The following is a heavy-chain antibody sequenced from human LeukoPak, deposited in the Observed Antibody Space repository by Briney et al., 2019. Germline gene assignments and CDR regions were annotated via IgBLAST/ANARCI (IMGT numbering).Heavy chain of an antibody. D-gene: IGHD3-10*01. CDR1: GFSFSSHG. J-gene: IGHJ4*02. V-gene: IGHV3-23*01. CDR3: ATDSYVSGSYYRLFY. Sequence: GGSLRLSCAASGFSFSSHGMSWVRQAPGKGLEWVSGILGGAGSTYYADSVKGRFTISRDNAKNTLYLQMNNLRAEDTAIYYCATDSYVSGSYYRLFYWGQGTLVTVSS. CDR2: ILGGAGST.